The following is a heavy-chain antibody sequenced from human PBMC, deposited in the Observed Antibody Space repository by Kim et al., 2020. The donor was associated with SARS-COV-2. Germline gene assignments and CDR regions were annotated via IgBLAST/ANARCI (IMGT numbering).Heavy chain of an antibody. Sequence: SETLSLTCTVSGGSISSNSYYWGWIRQPPGKGLEWLGSFYYSGSTYYNPSLKSRITISVDTSKNQFSLKLSSVTAADTAVYYCARGSITYYYDTSGWGAMDVWGQGTTVTVSS. CDR3: ARGSITYYYDTSGWGAMDV. CDR2: FYYSGST. V-gene: IGHV4-39*01. D-gene: IGHD3-22*01. CDR1: GGSISSNSYY. J-gene: IGHJ6*02.